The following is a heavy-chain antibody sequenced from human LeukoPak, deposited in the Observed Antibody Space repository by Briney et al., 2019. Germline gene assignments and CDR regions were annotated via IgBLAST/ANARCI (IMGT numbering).Heavy chain of an antibody. V-gene: IGHV3-21*01. CDR2: ISSSSSYI. CDR1: GFTFSSYS. J-gene: IGHJ4*02. CDR3: AKRVTKGTGTTTGTLDY. D-gene: IGHD1-7*01. Sequence: GGSLRLSCAASGFTFSSYSMNWVRQAPGKGLEWVSSISSSSSYIYYADSVKGRFTISRDNAKNSLYLQMNSLRAEDTAVYYCAKRVTKGTGTTTGTLDYWGQGTLVTVSS.